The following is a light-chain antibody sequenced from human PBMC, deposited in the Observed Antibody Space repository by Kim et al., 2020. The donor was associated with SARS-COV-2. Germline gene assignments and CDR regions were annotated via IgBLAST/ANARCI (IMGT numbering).Light chain of an antibody. CDR3: CSYAPGSTII. CDR2: EVT. Sequence: GRSTTISCTGTSSDVCNYNLVSGHQHHAGKAPKLLIYEVTKRPSGVSDRFSGSKSGNTASLTFAGLQAEDEADYYCCSYAPGSTIIFGAGTQLTVL. J-gene: IGLJ2*01. V-gene: IGLV2-23*02. CDR1: SSDVCNYNL.